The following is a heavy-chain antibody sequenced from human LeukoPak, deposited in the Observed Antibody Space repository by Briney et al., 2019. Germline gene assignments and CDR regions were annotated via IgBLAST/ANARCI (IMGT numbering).Heavy chain of an antibody. D-gene: IGHD3-22*01. V-gene: IGHV1-69*05. CDR3: ARDQRHYYDSSGYYHFDY. Sequence: GSSVKVSCKASGGTFSSYAISWVRQAPGQGLEWMGGIIPIFGTANYAQKFQGRVTITTDESTSTAYMELSSLRSEDTAVYYCARDQRHYYDSSGYYHFDYWGQGTLVTVSS. CDR1: GGTFSSYA. CDR2: IIPIFGTA. J-gene: IGHJ4*02.